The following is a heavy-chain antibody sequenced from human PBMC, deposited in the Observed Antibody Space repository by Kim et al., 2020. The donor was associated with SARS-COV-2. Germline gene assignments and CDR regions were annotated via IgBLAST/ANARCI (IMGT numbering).Heavy chain of an antibody. CDR2: IRASADTT. V-gene: IGHV3-23*01. CDR3: AKDRGGRGLPVFDC. Sequence: GGSLRLSCAASGFTLSNNAMSWVRQAPGRGLEWVSTIRASADTTYYAGSVNGRFTISRDISKHTLYLQLSSLRADDTAIYYCAKDRGGRGLPVFDCWGQGTLVTVSS. J-gene: IGHJ4*02. D-gene: IGHD5-12*01. CDR1: GFTLSNNA.